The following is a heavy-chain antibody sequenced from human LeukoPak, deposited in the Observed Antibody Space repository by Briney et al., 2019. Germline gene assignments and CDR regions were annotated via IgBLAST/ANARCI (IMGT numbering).Heavy chain of an antibody. CDR3: VGYGNNSF. D-gene: IGHD4-23*01. V-gene: IGHV3-66*01. J-gene: IGHJ4*02. CDR2: IYRFGTT. Sequence: GGSLRLSCAVSGFTVTNNHLNWVRQAPGKGLECVANIYRFGTTYYADSVRGRVSISRDSAKNTVYLQMNGLRVEDTAFYYCVGYGNNSFWGQGTLVTVSS. CDR1: GFTVTNNH.